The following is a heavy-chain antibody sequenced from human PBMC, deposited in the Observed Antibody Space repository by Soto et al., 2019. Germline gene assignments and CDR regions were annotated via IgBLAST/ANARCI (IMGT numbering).Heavy chain of an antibody. J-gene: IGHJ4*02. CDR1: GFTFSSYW. V-gene: IGHV3-74*01. Sequence: PGGSLRLSCAASGFTFSSYWMHWVRQAPGKGLVWVSRINSDGSSTSYADSVKGRFTISRDNAKNTLYLQMNSLRAEDTAVYYCARVSVSSYQFDYWGQGTLVTVSS. CDR3: ARVSVSSYQFDY. D-gene: IGHD2-2*01. CDR2: INSDGSST.